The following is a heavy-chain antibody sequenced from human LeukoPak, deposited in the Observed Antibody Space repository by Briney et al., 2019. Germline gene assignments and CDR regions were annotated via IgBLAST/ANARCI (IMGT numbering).Heavy chain of an antibody. J-gene: IGHJ3*02. D-gene: IGHD2-15*01. CDR1: GGTFSSYA. Sequence: SVKVSCKASGGTFSSYAISWVRQAPGQGLEWMGRIIPILGIANYAQKFQGRVTITADKSTSTAYMELSSLRSEDTAVYYCATYCSGGSCYLQAAFDIWGQGTMVTVSS. V-gene: IGHV1-69*04. CDR2: IIPILGIA. CDR3: ATYCSGGSCYLQAAFDI.